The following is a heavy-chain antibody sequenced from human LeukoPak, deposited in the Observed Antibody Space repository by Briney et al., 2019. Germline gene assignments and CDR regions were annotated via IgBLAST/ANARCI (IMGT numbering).Heavy chain of an antibody. Sequence: GGSLTLSCAASGFTFSSYWMHWVRQAPGKGLEWVSAISGSGGSTYYADSVKGRFTISRDNSKNTLYLQMNSLRAEDTAVYYCAKIIELEGAFDIWGQGTMVTVSS. CDR3: AKIIELEGAFDI. CDR2: ISGSGGST. V-gene: IGHV3-23*01. D-gene: IGHD1-26*01. CDR1: GFTFSSYW. J-gene: IGHJ3*02.